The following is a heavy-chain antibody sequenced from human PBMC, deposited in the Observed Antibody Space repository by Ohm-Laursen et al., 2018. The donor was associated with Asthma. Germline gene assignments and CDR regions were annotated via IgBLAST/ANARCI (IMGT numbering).Heavy chain of an antibody. J-gene: IGHJ4*02. Sequence: RSLRLSCAASGFTFRSYAMHWVRQAPGEGLEWVAVGGSYYDGGLKYYADSVNGRFTVSRDDSKNTLYLQMNSLRPDDTAVYYCARDVMEWYLPAFDFWGQGTLVTVSS. V-gene: IGHV3-30-3*01. D-gene: IGHD3-3*01. CDR2: GGSYYDGGLK. CDR3: ARDVMEWYLPAFDF. CDR1: GFTFRSYA.